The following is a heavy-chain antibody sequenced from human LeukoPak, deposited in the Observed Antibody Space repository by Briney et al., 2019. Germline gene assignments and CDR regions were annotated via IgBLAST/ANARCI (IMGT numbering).Heavy chain of an antibody. J-gene: IGHJ4*02. Sequence: GGSLRLSCAVSEFTFSSYSMNWVRQAPGKGLEWVAGISDRGSRTNYADSVKGRFTISTDHPKNTLYLQMNSLRAEDTAVYFCAKRGVVIRVILVGFHKEAYYFDSWGQGALVTVSS. V-gene: IGHV3-23*01. CDR1: EFTFSSYS. CDR2: ISDRGSRT. CDR3: AKRGVVIRVILVGFHKEAYYFDS. D-gene: IGHD3-22*01.